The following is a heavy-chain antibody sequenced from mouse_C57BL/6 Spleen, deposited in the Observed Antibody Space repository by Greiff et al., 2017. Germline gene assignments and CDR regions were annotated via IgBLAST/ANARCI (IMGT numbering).Heavy chain of an antibody. Sequence: EVMLVESEGGLVQPGSSMKISCTASGFTFSDYYMAWVRQVPEKGLEWVANINYGGSSTYYLDFLKSRFIISGDKAKNLLYLQMSSLTAEETATYYSARVDYDAVAYGAQGPLVPVSA. CDR3: ARVDYDAVAY. J-gene: IGHJ3*01. V-gene: IGHV5-16*01. CDR1: GFTFSDYY. D-gene: IGHD2-4*01. CDR2: INYGGSST.